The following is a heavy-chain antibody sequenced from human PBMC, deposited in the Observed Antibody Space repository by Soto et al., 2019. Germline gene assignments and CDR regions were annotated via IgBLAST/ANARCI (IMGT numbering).Heavy chain of an antibody. CDR1: GFTFSGSW. V-gene: IGHV3-74*01. CDR2: INGDGSGT. J-gene: IGHJ4*02. CDR3: ARGIFGSGTANDY. Sequence: VQLVESGGGLVQPGGSLRLSCAASGFTFSGSWMQWVRQAPGKGLVWVSRINGDGSGTSYADFVKGRFTISRDDAKNTLFLQMNGLRAEDTAVYYCARGIFGSGTANDYWGQGTLVTVSS. D-gene: IGHD3-10*01.